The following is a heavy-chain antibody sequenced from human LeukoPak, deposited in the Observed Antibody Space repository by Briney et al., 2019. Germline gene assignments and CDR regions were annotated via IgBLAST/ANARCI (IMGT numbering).Heavy chain of an antibody. V-gene: IGHV4-30-4*01. CDR2: IYYSGST. D-gene: IGHD3-10*01. Sequence: PSETLSLTCTVSGGSISSGDYYWSWIRQPPGKGLEWIGYIYYSGSTYYNPSLKSRVTISVDTSKNQFSLKLSSVTAADTAVYYCAGWVRGSWGEDDYWGQGTLVTVSS. J-gene: IGHJ4*02. CDR1: GGSISSGDYY. CDR3: AGWVRGSWGEDDY.